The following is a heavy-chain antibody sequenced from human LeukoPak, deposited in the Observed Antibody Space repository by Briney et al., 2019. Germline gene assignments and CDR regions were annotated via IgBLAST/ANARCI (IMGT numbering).Heavy chain of an antibody. D-gene: IGHD3-16*01. CDR3: ARAPTREGGGALFDY. J-gene: IGHJ4*02. CDR1: GGSISSYY. Sequence: SSETLSLTCTVSGGSISSYYWSWIRQPAGKGLEWIGRIYSSGSTNYNPSLKSRVTMSVDTSKDQFSLKLSSVTAADTAVYYCARAPTREGGGALFDYWGQGTLVTVSS. CDR2: IYSSGST. V-gene: IGHV4-4*07.